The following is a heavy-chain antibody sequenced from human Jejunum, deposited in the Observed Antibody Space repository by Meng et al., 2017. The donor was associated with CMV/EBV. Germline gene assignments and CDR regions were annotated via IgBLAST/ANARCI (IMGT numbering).Heavy chain of an antibody. Sequence: AAAGFTFSDYWRSWVRQAPGKGLAWVANINQDGSEKYFADSVKGRFTISRDNAKKSIYLHMNSLRTEDTAVYYCATDQGTHGWFDPWGQGTLVTVSS. V-gene: IGHV3-7*01. CDR1: GFTFSDYW. D-gene: IGHD3-10*01. CDR3: ATDQGTHGWFDP. J-gene: IGHJ5*02. CDR2: INQDGSEK.